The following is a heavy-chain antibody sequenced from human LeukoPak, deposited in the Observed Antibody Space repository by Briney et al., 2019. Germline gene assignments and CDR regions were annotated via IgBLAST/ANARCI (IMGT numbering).Heavy chain of an antibody. CDR2: INPSGGST. CDR1: GYTFTSYY. Sequence: ASVKVSCKASGYTFTSYYMHWVRQAPGQGLEWMGIINPSGGSTSYAQKFQGRVTMTRDTSTSTVYMELSSLRSEDTAVYYCAAASPLVPLYCSGGSCYEDYWGQGTLVTVSS. V-gene: IGHV1-46*01. J-gene: IGHJ4*02. D-gene: IGHD2-15*01. CDR3: AAASPLVPLYCSGGSCYEDY.